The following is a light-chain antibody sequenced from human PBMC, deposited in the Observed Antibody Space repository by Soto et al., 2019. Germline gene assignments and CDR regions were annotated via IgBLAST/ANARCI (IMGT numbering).Light chain of an antibody. V-gene: IGLV2-14*03. CDR1: SSDVGSYDY. J-gene: IGLJ1*01. CDR2: DVN. CDR3: CAYSTSGTHV. Sequence: QSALTQPASVSGSPGQSITFSCTGTSSDVGSYDYVSWHQQHPGKAPTLIIYDVNNRPSGVPSRFSGSKSGNTASLIISGLQTEDEADYYCCAYSTSGTHVFGTGTKVTVL.